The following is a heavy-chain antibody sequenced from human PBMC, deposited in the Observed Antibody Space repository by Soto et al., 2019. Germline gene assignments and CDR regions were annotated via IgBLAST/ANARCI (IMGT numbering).Heavy chain of an antibody. CDR2: IYYSGST. CDR1: GGSISSSSYY. Sequence: SETLSLTCTVSGGSISSSSYYWGWIRQPPGKGLEWIGSIYYSGSTYYNPSLKSRVTISVDTSKNQFSLKLSSVTAADTAVYYCARQPGGSSRIHYYYYYMDVWGKGTTVTVSS. D-gene: IGHD1-26*01. V-gene: IGHV4-39*01. J-gene: IGHJ6*03. CDR3: ARQPGGSSRIHYYYYYMDV.